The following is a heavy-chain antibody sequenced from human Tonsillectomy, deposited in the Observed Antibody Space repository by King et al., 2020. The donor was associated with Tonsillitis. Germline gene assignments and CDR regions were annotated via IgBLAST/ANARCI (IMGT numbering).Heavy chain of an antibody. V-gene: IGHV3-23*04. CDR2: ISYRGDDT. CDR3: AKDGSRDFYPYNWFDP. Sequence: VQLVESGGDLVQPGGSLRLSCAASGFAFSSYAMNWVRQAPGKGLEWVSLISYRGDDTYYADSVRGRFTISRDNSKNTLYLQMNSLRAEDTAIYYCAKDGSRDFYPYNWFDPWGQGTLVTVSS. J-gene: IGHJ5*02. CDR1: GFAFSSYA. D-gene: IGHD2-2*03.